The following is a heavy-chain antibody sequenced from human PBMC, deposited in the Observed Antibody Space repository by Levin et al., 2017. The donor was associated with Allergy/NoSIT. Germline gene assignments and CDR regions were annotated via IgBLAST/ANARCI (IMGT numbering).Heavy chain of an antibody. CDR3: AKDVRDYVWGRFFDY. CDR2: ISGDAGNT. CDR1: GFAFSSFA. V-gene: IGHV3-23*01. D-gene: IGHD3-16*01. J-gene: IGHJ4*02. Sequence: VASVKVSCAASGFAFSSFAMSWVRQTPRKGLEWVSAISGDAGNTYYADSVKGRFTISRDNSKNTLYLQMNSLRAEDTAIYHCAKDVRDYVWGRFFDYWGQGTLVTVSS.